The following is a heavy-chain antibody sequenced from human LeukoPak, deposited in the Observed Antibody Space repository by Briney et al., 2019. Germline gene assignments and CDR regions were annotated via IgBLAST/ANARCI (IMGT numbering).Heavy chain of an antibody. CDR1: GGSISNYY. J-gene: IGHJ4*02. Sequence: SETLSLTCTVSGGSISNYYWSWIRQPAGKGLEWIGRIYTSGSTNYNPSLKSRVTMSVDTSKNQFSLKLSSVTAADTAVYYCARESRGGSSWHSAPLDYWGQGTLVTVSS. CDR2: IYTSGST. D-gene: IGHD6-13*01. CDR3: ARESRGGSSWHSAPLDY. V-gene: IGHV4-4*07.